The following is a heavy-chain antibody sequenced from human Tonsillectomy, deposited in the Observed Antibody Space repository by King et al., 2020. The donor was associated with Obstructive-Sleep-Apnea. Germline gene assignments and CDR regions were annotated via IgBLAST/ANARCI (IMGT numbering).Heavy chain of an antibody. Sequence: VQLQESGGGVVRPGGSLRLSCAASGFTFDDFGMSWVRQVPGKGLEWVCGINWNGDSAPYADSVQGRFPISRDNAKNSLYLQMNSLRVEDTDLYYCVREGGGWYFFDNWSQGTLVTVSS. CDR2: INWNGDSA. V-gene: IGHV3-20*04. CDR3: VREGGGWYFFDN. D-gene: IGHD6-19*01. J-gene: IGHJ4*02. CDR1: GFTFDDFG.